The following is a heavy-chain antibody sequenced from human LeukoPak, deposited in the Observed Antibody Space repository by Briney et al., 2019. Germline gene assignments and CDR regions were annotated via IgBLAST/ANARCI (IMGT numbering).Heavy chain of an antibody. J-gene: IGHJ4*02. V-gene: IGHV1-69*13. CDR2: IIPIFGTA. CDR1: GGTFSSYA. D-gene: IGHD6-19*01. Sequence: ASVKVSCMASGGTFSSYAISWVRQAPGQGLEWMGGIIPIFGTANYAQKFQGRVTITADESTSTAYMELSSLRSEDTAVYYCAAWVFRAGTYDYWGQGTLVTVSS. CDR3: AAWVFRAGTYDY.